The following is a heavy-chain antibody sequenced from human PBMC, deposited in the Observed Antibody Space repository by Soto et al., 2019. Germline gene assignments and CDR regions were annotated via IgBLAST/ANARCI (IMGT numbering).Heavy chain of an antibody. CDR2: TIPIIGTT. V-gene: IGHV1-69*13. CDR1: WATLSTPG. CDR3: AAGDSGDTGDY. Sequence: SPVKVSCKAPWATLSTPGISWVRQAPRQGLEWMGGTIPIIGTTDYAEKFQGRVKITADESTTTSYMELSSLRPDDAAVYYCAAGDSGDTGDYWGQGTLVTVS. D-gene: IGHD5-18*01. J-gene: IGHJ4*02.